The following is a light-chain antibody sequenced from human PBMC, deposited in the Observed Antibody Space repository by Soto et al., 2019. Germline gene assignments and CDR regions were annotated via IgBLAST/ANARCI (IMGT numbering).Light chain of an antibody. V-gene: IGKV3-20*01. Sequence: EIVLTQSPGTLSLSPGEGATLSCRASQSVSSNFLAWYQQKPGQAPRLLIYGASDRATGVPDRFSGSGSGTVFTLTISRLEPEDFAVYYCQQYDTSPPGLTFGGGTKVEIK. CDR2: GAS. CDR3: QQYDTSPPGLT. CDR1: QSVSSNF. J-gene: IGKJ4*01.